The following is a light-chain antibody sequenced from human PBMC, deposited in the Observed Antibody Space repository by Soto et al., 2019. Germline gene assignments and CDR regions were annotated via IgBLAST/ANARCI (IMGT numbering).Light chain of an antibody. V-gene: IGLV2-11*01. J-gene: IGLJ1*01. Sequence: QSALTQPRSVSGAPGQSVTISCTGTSSDVGGYNYVSWYQQQPGKAPKLMIYDVSKRPSGVPDRFSGSKSGNTASLTISGLQAEDEADYYCCSYAGSFYVFGTATKLTVL. CDR1: SSDVGGYNY. CDR2: DVS. CDR3: CSYAGSFYV.